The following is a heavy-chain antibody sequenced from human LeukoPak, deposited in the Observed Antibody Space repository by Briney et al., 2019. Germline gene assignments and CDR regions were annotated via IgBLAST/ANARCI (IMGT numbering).Heavy chain of an antibody. D-gene: IGHD3-9*01. J-gene: IGHJ4*02. CDR2: ISFDGSNK. CDR1: GFTFSSYV. CDR3: ARDFGWLSGFDY. V-gene: IGHV3-30-3*01. Sequence: GGSLRLSCAASGFTFSSYVMHWVRQAPGEGLEWVAVISFDGSNKYYGASLKGRFTISRDNSKNTLYLQMNSLRGEDMAIYYCARDFGWLSGFDYWGQGTLVTVSS.